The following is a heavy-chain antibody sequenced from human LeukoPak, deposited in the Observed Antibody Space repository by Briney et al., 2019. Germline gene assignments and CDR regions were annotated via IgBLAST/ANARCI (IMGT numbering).Heavy chain of an antibody. CDR3: ARVKAARPSDLDY. J-gene: IGHJ4*02. CDR1: GYTFTGYY. D-gene: IGHD6-6*01. Sequence: GASVKVSCKASGYTFTGYYMHWVRQAPGQGLEWMGWINPNSGGTNYAQKFQGGVTMTRDTSISTAYMELSRLRSDDTAVYYCARVKAARPSDLDYWGQGTLVTVSS. CDR2: INPNSGGT. V-gene: IGHV1-2*02.